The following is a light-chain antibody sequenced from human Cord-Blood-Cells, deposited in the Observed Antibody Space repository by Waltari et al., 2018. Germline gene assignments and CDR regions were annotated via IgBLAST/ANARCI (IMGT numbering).Light chain of an antibody. CDR3: CSYAGSSTVV. J-gene: IGLJ2*01. V-gene: IGLV2-23*01. Sequence: QSALTQPASVSGSAGQSITISCTGTSSDVGSYNLVPWYQQHPGKAPKLLIYEGSKRPSGVSNLFYGSKSGNTAYLAISGLQAEGEADYYCCSYAGSSTVVFGGGTKLTGL. CDR1: SSDVGSYNL. CDR2: EGS.